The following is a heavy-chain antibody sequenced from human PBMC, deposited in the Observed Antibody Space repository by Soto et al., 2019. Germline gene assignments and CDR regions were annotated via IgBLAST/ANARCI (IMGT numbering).Heavy chain of an antibody. D-gene: IGHD4-17*01. CDR2: IYYTGST. J-gene: IGHJ4*02. CDR1: GGSISSSSYY. V-gene: IGHV4-39*01. Sequence: QLQLQESGPGLVKPSETLSLTCTVSGGSISSSSYYWGWIRQPPGKGLEWIGSIYYTGSTYYKPSLRSRVTISVDTSKTKFSLKLSSVTAADTAVYYCASMDYGGRSGVDYWGQGTLVTVSS. CDR3: ASMDYGGRSGVDY.